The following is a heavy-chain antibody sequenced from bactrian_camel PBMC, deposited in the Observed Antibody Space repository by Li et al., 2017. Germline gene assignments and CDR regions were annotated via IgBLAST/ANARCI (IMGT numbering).Heavy chain of an antibody. Sequence: VQLVESGGDLVRPGGSLRLSWAASGLTFSSFDMAWVRQAPGKGLEWVSVLPSGHGSTYYADSVKGRFIISRDDPKSTLYLQMNSLTPGDTAMYYCTARYEFGLGACRGVGGLGFWGQGTQVTVS. D-gene: IGHD1*01. V-gene: IGHV3S40*01. CDR3: TARYEFGLGACRGVGGLGF. CDR2: LPSGHGST. J-gene: IGHJ6*01. CDR1: GLTFSSFD.